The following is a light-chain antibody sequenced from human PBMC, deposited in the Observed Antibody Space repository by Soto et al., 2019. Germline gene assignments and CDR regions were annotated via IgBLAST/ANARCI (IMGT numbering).Light chain of an antibody. J-gene: IGKJ3*01. CDR3: QQLNGYPLT. V-gene: IGKV1-9*01. Sequence: DIQLTQSPSFLSASVGGRVTITCRASQAISSHVAWYQQKPGKAPNLLIYGASTLQSGVPSRLSGSGSGTHFTPTVSSLQPEDFATYYCQQLNGYPLTFGPGTTVDIK. CDR1: QAISSH. CDR2: GAS.